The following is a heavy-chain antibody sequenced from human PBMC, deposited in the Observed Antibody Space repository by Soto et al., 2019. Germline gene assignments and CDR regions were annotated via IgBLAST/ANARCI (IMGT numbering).Heavy chain of an antibody. J-gene: IGHJ6*02. CDR1: GYTFTGYY. D-gene: IGHD3-16*02. CDR3: ARVGYTRGSYQSDYGMDV. Sequence: ASVKVSCKASGYTFTGYYMHWVRQAPGQGLEWMGWINPNSGGTNYAQKFQGRVTMTRDTSISTAYMELSRLRSDDTAVYYCARVGYTRGSYQSDYGMDVWGQGTTVTVSS. V-gene: IGHV1-2*02. CDR2: INPNSGGT.